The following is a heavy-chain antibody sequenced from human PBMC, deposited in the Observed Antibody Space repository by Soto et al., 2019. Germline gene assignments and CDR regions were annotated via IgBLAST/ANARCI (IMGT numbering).Heavy chain of an antibody. CDR1: GYTFDSAW. Sequence: PGQSMQISCMGAGYTFDSAWIGWVRQLPGKGLEWMGFIKPGGFDLRYCPRFWRYVTISADAAVSTAYLQLHSLKASAPALYFFARPMNNICDLCGQRHLGTFSS. V-gene: IGHV5-51*01. CDR2: IKPGGFDL. D-gene: IGHD1-1*01. CDR3: ARPMNNICDL. J-gene: IGHJ4*02.